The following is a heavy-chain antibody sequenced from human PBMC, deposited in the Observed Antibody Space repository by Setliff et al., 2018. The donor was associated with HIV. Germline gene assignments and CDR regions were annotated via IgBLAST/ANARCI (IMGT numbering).Heavy chain of an antibody. D-gene: IGHD6-13*01. CDR2: IYTSGST. CDR1: GGSISSYY. Sequence: PSETLSLTCTVSGGSISSYYWSWIRQPPGKGLEWIGYIYTSGSTNYNPSLKSRVTISVDTSKNQFSLKLSSVTAADTAVYYCARQGYSTPLRYNWFDPWGQGTLVTVSS. V-gene: IGHV4-59*08. CDR3: ARQGYSTPLRYNWFDP. J-gene: IGHJ5*02.